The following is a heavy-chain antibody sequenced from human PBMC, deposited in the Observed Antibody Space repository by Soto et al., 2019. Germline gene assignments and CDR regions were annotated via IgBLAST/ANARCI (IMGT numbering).Heavy chain of an antibody. CDR1: GGSISSSSYY. V-gene: IGHV4-39*01. D-gene: IGHD2-15*01. CDR3: ARQVVAYCRGGSSYSPIRHGFDP. Sequence: QLQLQESGPGLVKPSETLSLTSTVSGGSISSSSYYWGWIRQPPGKGLEWIGSIYYSVSTYYNPSLKSRVTISVDTSENQFSLKLSSVTAADPAVYYCARQVVAYCRGGSSYSPIRHGFDPWGQGTLVTVSS. CDR2: IYYSVST. J-gene: IGHJ5*02.